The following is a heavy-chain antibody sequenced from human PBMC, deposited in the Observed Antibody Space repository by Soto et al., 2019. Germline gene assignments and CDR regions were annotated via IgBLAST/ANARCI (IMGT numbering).Heavy chain of an antibody. J-gene: IGHJ6*02. CDR1: GGSISSSSHH. D-gene: IGHD2-15*01. CDR3: ARHKDCGAGICNAVGHHYGLAV. V-gene: IGHV4-39*01. Sequence: PSETLSLTCTVSGGSISSSSHHWGWIRQPPGKGLEWIGSIYHSGTTYYNPPLKSRVTISVDTSKNQFSLRLSSVTAADTAVYYCARHKDCGAGICNAVGHHYGLAVWGQGTTATVSS. CDR2: IYHSGTT.